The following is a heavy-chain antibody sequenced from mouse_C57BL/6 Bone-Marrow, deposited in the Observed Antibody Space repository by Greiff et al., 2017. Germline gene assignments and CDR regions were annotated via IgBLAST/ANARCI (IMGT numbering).Heavy chain of an antibody. Sequence: VQLQQSGPELVKPGASVKISCKASGYTFTDYYMNWVKQSHGKSLEWIGDINPNNGGTSYNQKFKGKATLTVDKSSSTAYMELRSLTSEDSAVYYGARITTVVATCPYAMDYWGQGTSVTVSS. CDR1: GYTFTDYY. D-gene: IGHD1-1*01. CDR3: ARITTVVATCPYAMDY. J-gene: IGHJ4*01. CDR2: INPNNGGT. V-gene: IGHV1-26*01.